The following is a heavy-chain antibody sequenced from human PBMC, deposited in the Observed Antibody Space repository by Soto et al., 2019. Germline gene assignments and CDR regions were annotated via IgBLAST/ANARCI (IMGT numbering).Heavy chain of an antibody. V-gene: IGHV3-15*01. J-gene: IGHJ4*02. Sequence: PGGSLRLSCAASGFTFSNAWMSWVRQAPGKGLEWVGRIKSKTDGGTTDYAAPVKGRFTISRDDSKNTLYLQMNSLKTEDTAVYYCTTAQFYDPDLDYWGQGTLVTVSS. CDR2: IKSKTDGGTT. D-gene: IGHD3-3*01. CDR1: GFTFSNAW. CDR3: TTAQFYDPDLDY.